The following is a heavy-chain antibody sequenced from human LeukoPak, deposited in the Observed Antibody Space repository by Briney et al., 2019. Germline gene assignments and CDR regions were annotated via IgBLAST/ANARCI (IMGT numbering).Heavy chain of an antibody. J-gene: IGHJ5*02. V-gene: IGHV3-21*06. Sequence: GQSMTLSSAGYTFKLGNIGTNWDSQVQGKGPGWDASTNRRSADIYYADSVRGRFTITRDNAKTSLFLEMNSLRAEDTAVYYCTRTSLPDLADTIEGRWFDPWGQGTLVTVSS. D-gene: IGHD3-10*01. CDR3: TRTSLPDLADTIEGRWFDP. CDR2: TNRRSADI. CDR1: TFKLGNIG.